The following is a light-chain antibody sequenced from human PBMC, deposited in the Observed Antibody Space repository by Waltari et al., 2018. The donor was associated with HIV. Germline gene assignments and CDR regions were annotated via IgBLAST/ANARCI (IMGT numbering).Light chain of an antibody. J-gene: IGKJ4*01. CDR1: QSISSY. Sequence: DIQMTQSPSSLPASVGDRVTIPCRASQSISSYLNWYQQKTAKAPQLLIYAAFSLQRLGPSRFSGSGSVTDFTLTISSLQPEDCATCYCQQSYSTPPLTHGGATKVEIK. CDR2: AAF. V-gene: IGKV1-39*01. CDR3: QQSYSTPPLT.